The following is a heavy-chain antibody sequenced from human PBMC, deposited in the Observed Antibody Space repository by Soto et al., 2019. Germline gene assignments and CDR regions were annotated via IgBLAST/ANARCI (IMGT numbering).Heavy chain of an antibody. V-gene: IGHV4-59*01. Sequence: KGLEWIGYIYYSGSTNYNPSLKSRVTISVDTSKNQFSLKLSSVTAADTAVYYCARGRYTAMVTIGDYSAYWAQGTLVTVSS. D-gene: IGHD5-18*01. CDR3: ARGRYTAMVTIGDYSAY. J-gene: IGHJ4*02. CDR2: IYYSGST.